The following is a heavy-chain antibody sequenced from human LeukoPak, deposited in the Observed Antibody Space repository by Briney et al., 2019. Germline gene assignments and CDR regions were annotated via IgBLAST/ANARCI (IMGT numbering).Heavy chain of an antibody. Sequence: GGSLRLSCAASGFTFSSYGMHWVRQAPGKGLEWVAVISYDGSNKYYADSVKGRFTISRDNSKNTLYLQMNSLRAEDTAVYYCARIGYSSSGDCWGQGTLVTVSS. V-gene: IGHV3-30*03. CDR1: GFTFSSYG. CDR2: ISYDGSNK. CDR3: ARIGYSSSGDC. J-gene: IGHJ4*02. D-gene: IGHD6-13*01.